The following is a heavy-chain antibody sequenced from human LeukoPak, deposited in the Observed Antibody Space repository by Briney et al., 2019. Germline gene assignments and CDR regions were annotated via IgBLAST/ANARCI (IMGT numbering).Heavy chain of an antibody. CDR3: ARDPGELIVPTTFDY. J-gene: IGHJ4*02. CDR2: ISASNGNT. Sequence: ASVKVSCKASGGTFSSYAISWVRQAPGQGLEWMGWISASNGNTKSVQKFQGRVTMTTDTSTTTAYMELRRLRSDDTAVYFCARDPGELIVPTTFDYWGQGTLVTVSS. D-gene: IGHD5-12*01. V-gene: IGHV1-18*01. CDR1: GGTFSSYA.